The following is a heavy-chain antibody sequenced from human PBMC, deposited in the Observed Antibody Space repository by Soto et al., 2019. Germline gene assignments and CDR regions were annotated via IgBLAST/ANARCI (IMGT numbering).Heavy chain of an antibody. Sequence: ASVKVSCKASGYAFTGYYMHWVRQAPGQGLEWMGWINPNSGGTNYAQKFQGGVTMTRDTSISTAYMELSRLRSDDTAVYYCARDSFYGDYDYYYYGMDVWGQGTTVTVSS. D-gene: IGHD4-17*01. CDR1: GYAFTGYY. CDR2: INPNSGGT. J-gene: IGHJ6*02. CDR3: ARDSFYGDYDYYYYGMDV. V-gene: IGHV1-2*02.